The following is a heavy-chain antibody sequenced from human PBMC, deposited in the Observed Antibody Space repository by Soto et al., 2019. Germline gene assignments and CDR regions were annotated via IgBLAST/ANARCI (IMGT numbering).Heavy chain of an antibody. V-gene: IGHV4-31*03. J-gene: IGHJ4*02. CDR3: ARAIGHGSGSYYTTKELDY. CDR2: IYYSGST. CDR1: GGSISRGGYY. Sequence: SETLSLTCTVSGGSISRGGYYWSWIRQHPGKGLEWIGYIYYSGSTYYNPSLKSRVTISVDTSKNQFSLKLSSVTAADTAVYYCARAIGHGSGSYYTTKELDYWGQGTLVTVSS. D-gene: IGHD3-10*01.